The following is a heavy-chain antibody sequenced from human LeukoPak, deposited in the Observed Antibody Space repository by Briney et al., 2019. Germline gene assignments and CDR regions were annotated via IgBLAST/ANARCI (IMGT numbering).Heavy chain of an antibody. J-gene: IGHJ4*02. V-gene: IGHV4-34*01. CDR1: GGSFSGYY. D-gene: IGHD3-9*01. Sequence: PSETLSLTCAVYGGSFSGYYWSWIRQPPGKGLEWIGEINHSGSTNYNPSLKSRVTISVDTSKNQFSLKLSSVTAADTAVYYCASWGILTGYLVHDYWGQGTLVTVSS. CDR2: INHSGST. CDR3: ASWGILTGYLVHDY.